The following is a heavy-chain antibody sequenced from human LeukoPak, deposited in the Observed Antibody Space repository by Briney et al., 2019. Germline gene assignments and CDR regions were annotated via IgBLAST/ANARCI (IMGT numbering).Heavy chain of an antibody. CDR2: ISSSGSTI. D-gene: IGHD3-10*01. CDR1: GFTSSDYY. V-gene: IGHV3-11*01. CDR3: ARVRLWFGELPLDY. Sequence: GGSLRLSCAASGFTSSDYYMSWIRQAPGKGLEWVSYISSSGSTIYYADSVKGRFTISRDNAKNSLYLQMNSLRAEDTAVYYCARVRLWFGELPLDYWGQGTLVTVSS. J-gene: IGHJ4*02.